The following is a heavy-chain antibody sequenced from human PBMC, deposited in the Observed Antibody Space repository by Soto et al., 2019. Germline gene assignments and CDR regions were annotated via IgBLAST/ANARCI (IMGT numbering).Heavy chain of an antibody. CDR1: GFTFSSYA. Sequence: VPLLESGGGLVQPGGSLRISCAASGFTFSSYAMSWVRQAPGKGLEWVSAISGSGGSTYYADSVKGRFTISRDNSKNTLYLQMNSLRAEDTAVYYCAKDRGSYGSIWAGYWGQGTLVNVSS. CDR2: ISGSGGST. CDR3: AKDRGSYGSIWAGY. D-gene: IGHD5-18*01. V-gene: IGHV3-23*01. J-gene: IGHJ4*02.